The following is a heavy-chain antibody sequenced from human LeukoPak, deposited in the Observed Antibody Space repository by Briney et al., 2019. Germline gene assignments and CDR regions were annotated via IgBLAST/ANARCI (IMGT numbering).Heavy chain of an antibody. J-gene: IGHJ4*02. CDR3: AKFLRYYDSSGYNYFDY. CDR2: ISGSGGST. D-gene: IGHD3-22*01. CDR1: GFTFSSYA. V-gene: IGHV3-23*01. Sequence: GGSLRLSCAASGFTFSSYAMSWVRQAPGKGLEWVSAISGSGGSTYYADTVKGRFTISRDNSKNTLYLQMNSLRAEDTAVYYCAKFLRYYDSSGYNYFDYWGQGTLVTVSS.